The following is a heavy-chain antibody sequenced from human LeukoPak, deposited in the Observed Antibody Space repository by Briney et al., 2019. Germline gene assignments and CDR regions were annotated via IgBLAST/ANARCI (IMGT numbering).Heavy chain of an antibody. J-gene: IGHJ4*02. D-gene: IGHD3-22*01. V-gene: IGHV3-21*01. CDR2: ISSSSTYI. CDR1: GFTFNTYS. CDR3: ARVLYDYYDSSGYHLPDY. Sequence: RGSLRLSCVASGFTFNTYSMNWVRQAPGKGLEWVSSISSSSTYIYYADSVQGRFTISRDNAKNSLYLQMNSLRAEDTAVYYCARVLYDYYDSSGYHLPDYWGQGTLVTVSS.